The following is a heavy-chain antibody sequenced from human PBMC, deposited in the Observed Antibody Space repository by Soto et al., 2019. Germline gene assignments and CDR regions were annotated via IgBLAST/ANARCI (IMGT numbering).Heavy chain of an antibody. CDR3: ARDHFALQDIVATSPYYYGMDV. CDR1: GYTFTSYG. J-gene: IGHJ6*02. V-gene: IGHV1-18*01. CDR2: ISAYNGNT. D-gene: IGHD5-12*01. Sequence: ASVKVSCKASGYTFTSYGISWVRQAPGQGLEWMGWISAYNGNTNYAQKLQGRVTMTTDTSTSTAYMELRSLRSDDTAVYYCARDHFALQDIVATSPYYYGMDVWGQGTTVTVSS.